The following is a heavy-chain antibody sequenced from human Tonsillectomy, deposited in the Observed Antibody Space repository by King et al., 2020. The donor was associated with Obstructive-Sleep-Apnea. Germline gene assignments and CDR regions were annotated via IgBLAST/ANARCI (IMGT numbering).Heavy chain of an antibody. J-gene: IGHJ4*02. Sequence: QLVQSGAEVKKPGESLKISCKGSGYSFTSYWIGWVRQMPGKGLEWMGIIYPGDSDTRYSPSFQGQVTISADKSISTAYLQWSSLKASDTAMYYCARSSSVVLWFGGRFDYWGQGTLVTVSS. D-gene: IGHD3-10*01. CDR3: ARSSSVVLWFGGRFDY. V-gene: IGHV5-51*01. CDR1: GYSFTSYW. CDR2: IYPGDSDT.